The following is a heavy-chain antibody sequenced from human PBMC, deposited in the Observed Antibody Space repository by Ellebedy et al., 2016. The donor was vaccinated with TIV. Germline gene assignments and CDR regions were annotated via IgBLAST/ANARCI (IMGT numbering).Heavy chain of an antibody. CDR2: IYWNDDK. D-gene: IGHD6-19*01. J-gene: IGHJ6*02. Sequence: SGPTLVKPTETLTLTCTVSGFSLSNATMGVGWIRQPPGKALEWLALIYWNDDKRYSSSLKSRLTITKDTSKNQVVLTMTNMDPVDTATYYCARFLTPGVAVAGTGGADVWGQGTTVTVSS. CDR3: ARFLTPGVAVAGTGGADV. V-gene: IGHV2-5*01. CDR1: GFSLSNATMG.